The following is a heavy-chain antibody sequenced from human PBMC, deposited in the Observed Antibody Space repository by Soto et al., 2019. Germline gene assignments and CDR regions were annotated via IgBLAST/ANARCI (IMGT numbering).Heavy chain of an antibody. V-gene: IGHV3-23*01. D-gene: IGHD2-2*01. J-gene: IGHJ4*02. CDR2: ISSTGATR. CDR1: GFTFSNYA. CDR3: AKSLETVLPTAIPTVYDY. Sequence: LRLSCAGSGFTFSNYAISWVRQAPGKGLEWVSTISSTGATRYYADSAKGRFTISRDNSKNTLYLQMSSLRAEDTAVYYCAKSLETVLPTAIPTVYDYWGQGTLVTVSS.